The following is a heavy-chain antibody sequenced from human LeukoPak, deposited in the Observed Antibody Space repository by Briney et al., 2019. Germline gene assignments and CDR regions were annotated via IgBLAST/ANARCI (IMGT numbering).Heavy chain of an antibody. V-gene: IGHV4-59*01. CDR3: ARDKFYYGSGRYYGLDV. CDR1: GGSTSSYY. Sequence: SETLSLTCTISGGSTSSYYWSWIRQPPGKGLEGIGHIYYSGSTNYNSSLKSRVTISLGTSNNQFSLKLSSVTAADTAVYYCARDKFYYGSGRYYGLDVWGQGTTVIVSS. CDR2: IYYSGST. J-gene: IGHJ6*02. D-gene: IGHD3-10*01.